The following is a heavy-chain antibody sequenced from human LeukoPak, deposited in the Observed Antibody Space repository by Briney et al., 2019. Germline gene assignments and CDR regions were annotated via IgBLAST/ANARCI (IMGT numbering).Heavy chain of an antibody. V-gene: IGHV1-2*02. Sequence: ASVKVSCKASRYTFTGYYMHWVRQAPGQGLEWMGWINPNSGGTNYAQKFQGRVTMTRDTSITTAYMELSRLTSDDTAVYYCARMGLVVTHPLDFWGQGTLVTVSS. D-gene: IGHD2-15*01. CDR2: INPNSGGT. J-gene: IGHJ4*02. CDR1: RYTFTGYY. CDR3: ARMGLVVTHPLDF.